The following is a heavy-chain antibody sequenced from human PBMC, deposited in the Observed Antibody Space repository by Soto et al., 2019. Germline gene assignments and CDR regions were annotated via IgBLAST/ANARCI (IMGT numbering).Heavy chain of an antibody. Sequence: PGESLKISCKGSGYNFANFWIGWVRQMPGKGLEWMGMIFPGGSDTKNSPSLEGQITMSVDKSDSSAYLQWRSLKASDTAIYYCAAGYSTGLDAFDIWGQGTMVTVSS. D-gene: IGHD2-8*02. CDR2: IFPGGSDT. CDR1: GYNFANFW. J-gene: IGHJ3*02. V-gene: IGHV5-51*01. CDR3: AAGYSTGLDAFDI.